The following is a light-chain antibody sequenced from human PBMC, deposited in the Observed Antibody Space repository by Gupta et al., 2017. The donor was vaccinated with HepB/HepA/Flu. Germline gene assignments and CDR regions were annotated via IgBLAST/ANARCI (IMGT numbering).Light chain of an antibody. CDR3: QQTYSTLWT. CDR1: QTIHNY. CDR2: VAS. J-gene: IGKJ1*01. Sequence: DIQMTQSPSSLSASVGDRVTITCRASQTIHNYLNWYQQKPGKAPKLLIYVASSLQSGVPSRISGSGYGTDFTLTISSLQPEDCATSECQQTYSTLWTFGQGTKVEVK. V-gene: IGKV1-39*01.